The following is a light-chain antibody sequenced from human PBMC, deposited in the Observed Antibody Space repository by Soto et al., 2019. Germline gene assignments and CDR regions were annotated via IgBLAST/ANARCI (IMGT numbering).Light chain of an antibody. V-gene: IGKV1-5*01. Sequence: IHMTQAPSTVSASVLYRVTITFLASQSISTWLAWYQQKPGKAPNLLIYDASTLESGGPPGFSGSGSGTEFTLTISSLQPDDSATYFCQQYNTYPYTFGQGTKVDIK. J-gene: IGKJ2*01. CDR1: QSISTW. CDR2: DAS. CDR3: QQYNTYPYT.